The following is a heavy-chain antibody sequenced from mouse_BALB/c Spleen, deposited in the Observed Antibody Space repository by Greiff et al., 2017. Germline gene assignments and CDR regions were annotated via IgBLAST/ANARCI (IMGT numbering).Heavy chain of an antibody. V-gene: IGHV1-7*01. Sequence: VQLQQSGAELAKPGASVKMSCKASGYTFTSYWMHWVKQRPGQGLEWIGYINPSTGYTEYNQKFKDKATLTADKSSSTAYMQLSSLTSEDSAVYYCARERNGSSYDWYFDVWGAGTTVTVSS. D-gene: IGHD1-1*01. J-gene: IGHJ1*01. CDR2: INPSTGYT. CDR3: ARERNGSSYDWYFDV. CDR1: GYTFTSYW.